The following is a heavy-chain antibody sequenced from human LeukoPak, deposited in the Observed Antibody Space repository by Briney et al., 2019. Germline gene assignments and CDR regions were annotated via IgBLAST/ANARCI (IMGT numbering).Heavy chain of an antibody. J-gene: IGHJ3*02. Sequence: SETLSLTCTVSGASIRFYYGCWMRQPRGEGGEWIAYISYSGSTTYNPSPKSRVPMSIATSKNHFSLILNSVTAADTAIYYCALDSSGWSDDSFDIWGQGTMVTVSS. CDR2: ISYSGST. CDR3: ALDSSGWSDDSFDI. V-gene: IGHV4-59*01. D-gene: IGHD6-13*01. CDR1: GASIRFYY.